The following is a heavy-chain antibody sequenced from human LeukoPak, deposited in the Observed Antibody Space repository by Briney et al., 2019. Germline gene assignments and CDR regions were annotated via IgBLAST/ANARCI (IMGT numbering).Heavy chain of an antibody. J-gene: IGHJ3*02. Sequence: GEPLKISCKGSGYSFTTYWIAWVRQMHGKGLEWMLIIYPGDSDTRYRPSFQGHVTISADKSISTAYQQWSSLKASDPAMYYCARAGSYDAFHIWGQGRVVTVSS. V-gene: IGHV5-51*01. CDR3: ARAGSYDAFHI. CDR2: IYPGDSDT. D-gene: IGHD2-15*01. CDR1: GYSFTTYW.